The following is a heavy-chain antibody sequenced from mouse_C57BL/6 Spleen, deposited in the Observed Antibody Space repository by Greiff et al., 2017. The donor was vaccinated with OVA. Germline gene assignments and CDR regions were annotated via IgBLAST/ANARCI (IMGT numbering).Heavy chain of an antibody. CDR1: GYTFTSYW. J-gene: IGHJ3*01. CDR2: IHPNSGST. Sequence: VQLQQPGAELVKPGASVKLSCKASGYTFTSYWMHWVKQRPGQGLEWIGMIHPNSGSTNYNEKFKSKATLTVDKSSSTAYMQLSSLTSEDSAVYYCALYYDYDAGFAYWGQGTLVTVSA. CDR3: ALYYDYDAGFAY. V-gene: IGHV1-64*01. D-gene: IGHD2-4*01.